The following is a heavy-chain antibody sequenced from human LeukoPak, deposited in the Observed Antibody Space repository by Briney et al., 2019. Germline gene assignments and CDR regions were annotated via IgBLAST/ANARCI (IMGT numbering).Heavy chain of an antibody. CDR1: GYTFTSYY. J-gene: IGHJ3*02. Sequence: ASVKVSCKXSGYTFTSYYMHWVRQAPGQGLEWMGIINPRGGSTSYSQKFQGRVTMTRDTSTSTVYMELSSLRSEDTAVYYCARVRSEAMVNPDDAFDIWGQGTMVTVSS. CDR2: INPRGGST. CDR3: ARVRSEAMVNPDDAFDI. D-gene: IGHD5-18*01. V-gene: IGHV1-46*01.